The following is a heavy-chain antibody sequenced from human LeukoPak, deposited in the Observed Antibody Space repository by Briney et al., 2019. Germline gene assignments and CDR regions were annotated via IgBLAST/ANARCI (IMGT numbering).Heavy chain of an antibody. D-gene: IGHD3-16*02. V-gene: IGHV1-18*01. J-gene: IGHJ4*02. Sequence: ASVKVSCKASGYTFTSYGISWVRQAPGQGLEWMGWISTYKNNTNYAQKLQGRVTVTTDTSTSTAYMELRSLRSDDTAVYYCARDPGSYRSDYWGQGTLVTVSS. CDR3: ARDPGSYRSDY. CDR1: GYTFTSYG. CDR2: ISTYKNNT.